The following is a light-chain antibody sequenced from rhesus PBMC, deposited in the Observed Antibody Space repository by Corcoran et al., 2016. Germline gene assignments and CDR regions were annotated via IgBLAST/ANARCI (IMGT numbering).Light chain of an antibody. J-gene: IGKJ1*01. CDR1: QSISSW. Sequence: DIQMTQSPSSLSASVGDTVTITCRASQSISSWLAWYQQKPGKAPKLLIDKASSLQSGVPSRFSGSGAGTDFTLTISSLQSEDFATYYCQQYSSSPPTFGQGTKVEIK. CDR2: KAS. V-gene: IGKV1-22*01. CDR3: QQYSSSPPT.